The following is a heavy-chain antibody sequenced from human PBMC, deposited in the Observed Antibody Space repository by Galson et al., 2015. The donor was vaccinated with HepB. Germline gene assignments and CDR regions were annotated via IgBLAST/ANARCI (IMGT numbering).Heavy chain of an antibody. D-gene: IGHD3-22*01. CDR2: IYSGGST. V-gene: IGHV3-66*02. CDR1: GFTVSSNY. J-gene: IGHJ4*02. Sequence: SLRLSCAASGFTVSSNYMSWVRQAPGKGLEWVSVIYSGGSTYYADSVKGRFTISRDNSKNTLYLQMNSLRAEDTTVYYCARGSYDSSGRPRDYWGQGTLVTVSS. CDR3: ARGSYDSSGRPRDY.